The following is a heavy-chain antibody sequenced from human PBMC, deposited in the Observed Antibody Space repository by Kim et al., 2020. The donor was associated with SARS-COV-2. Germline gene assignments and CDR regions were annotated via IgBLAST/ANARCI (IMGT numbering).Heavy chain of an antibody. V-gene: IGHV3-11*01. CDR3: AKWRRHPSEFDY. D-gene: IGHD2-8*01. J-gene: IGHJ4*02. CDR2: ILTSDTST. Sequence: GGSLRLSCAASGFTFSDYHMSWIRQAPGKGLEWVSYILTSDTSTDYTDSVKGRFTISRDNAKNSLYLQMNNLRAEDTAVYYCAKWRRHPSEFDYWGQGTL. CDR1: GFTFSDYH.